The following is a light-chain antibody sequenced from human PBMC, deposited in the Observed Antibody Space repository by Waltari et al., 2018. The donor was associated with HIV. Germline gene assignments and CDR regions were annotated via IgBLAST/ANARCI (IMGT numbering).Light chain of an antibody. Sequence: DNVMTQSPDSLAVSLGERATISCKSSQSVFYTSNNKDYLPWYQHKPGQPPKLLIYWAFIRESGVPERFSGSVSGTDFTLTISGVQAEDAAVYYCQQYFYSPQTFGQGTKVEIK. J-gene: IGKJ1*01. CDR1: QSVFYTSNNKDY. CDR3: QQYFYSPQT. V-gene: IGKV4-1*01. CDR2: WAF.